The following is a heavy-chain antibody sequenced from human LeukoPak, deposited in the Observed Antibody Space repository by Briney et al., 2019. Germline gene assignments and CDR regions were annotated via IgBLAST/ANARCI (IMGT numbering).Heavy chain of an antibody. CDR1: GFTFSDYY. CDR2: ISSSGSTI. Sequence: GGSLRLSCAASGFTFSDYYMSWIRQAPGKGLEWVSYISSSGSTIYYADSVKGRFTISRDNAKNSLYLQMHSLRAEDTAVYYCARQALGYCSRTSCPSHYYMDVWGKGTTVTVSS. V-gene: IGHV3-11*04. J-gene: IGHJ6*03. D-gene: IGHD2-2*01. CDR3: ARQALGYCSRTSCPSHYYMDV.